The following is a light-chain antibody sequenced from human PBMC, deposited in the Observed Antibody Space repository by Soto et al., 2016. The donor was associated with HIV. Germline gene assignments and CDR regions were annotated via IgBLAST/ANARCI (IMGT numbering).Light chain of an antibody. CDR3: QXYTSHST. CDR2: RTS. Sequence: DIQMTQSPSSLSASVGDRVTITCRASQSISSYLNWYQQKPGKAPKVLIYRTSSLESGVPARFRGSGSGTEFTLTISSLQPDDFATYYCQXYTSHSTFGQGTRVEIK. CDR1: QSISSY. J-gene: IGKJ1*01. V-gene: IGKV1-5*03.